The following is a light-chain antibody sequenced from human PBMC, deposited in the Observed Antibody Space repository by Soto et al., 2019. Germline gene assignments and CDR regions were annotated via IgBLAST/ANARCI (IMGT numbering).Light chain of an antibody. Sequence: EIVLTQSPATLSVSPGERATLSCRASQSINSNLAWYQQKPGQAPRLLIYGASTRATGIPARFSGSGSGTDFTLTISSLQSEDFAVYYCQQYNNWPPWWTFGQGTKVDIK. CDR3: QQYNNWPPWWT. CDR2: GAS. CDR1: QSINSN. V-gene: IGKV3D-15*01. J-gene: IGKJ1*01.